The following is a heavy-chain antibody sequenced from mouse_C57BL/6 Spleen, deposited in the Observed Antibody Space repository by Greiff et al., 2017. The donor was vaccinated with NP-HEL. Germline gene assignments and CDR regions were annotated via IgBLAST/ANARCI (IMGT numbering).Heavy chain of an antibody. V-gene: IGHV1-59*01. CDR2: IDPSDSYT. CDR3: AREGSFAY. D-gene: IGHD3-3*01. J-gene: IGHJ3*01. Sequence: QVQLQQSGAELVRPGTSVKLSCKASGYTFTSYWMHWVKQRPGQGLEWIGVIDPSDSYTNYNQKFKGKATLTVDTSSSTAYMQLSSLTSEDSAVYYCAREGSFAYWGQGTLVTVSA. CDR1: GYTFTSYW.